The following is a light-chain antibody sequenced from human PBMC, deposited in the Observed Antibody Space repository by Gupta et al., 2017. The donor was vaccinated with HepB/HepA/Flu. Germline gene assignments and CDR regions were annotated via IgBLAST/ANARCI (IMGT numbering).Light chain of an antibody. Sequence: QSVLTQPPSVSAAPGQKVTISCSGSSSNIGNNYVSWYQQLPGTAPKLLIYDNNKRPSGIPDRFSGSKSGTSATLGITGLQTGDEADYYCGTWDSSLSGVVFGGETKLTVL. CDR3: GTWDSSLSGVV. CDR2: DNN. CDR1: SSNIGNNY. V-gene: IGLV1-51*01. J-gene: IGLJ2*01.